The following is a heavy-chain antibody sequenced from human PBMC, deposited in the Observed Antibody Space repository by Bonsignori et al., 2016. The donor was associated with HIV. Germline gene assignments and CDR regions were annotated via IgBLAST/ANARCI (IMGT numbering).Heavy chain of an antibody. CDR3: VKENGAAAFDH. Sequence: QVHLQESGPGLVKPSQTLSLTCAVSGVSIRSSTYSWHWLRQPPGKALEWIGYVYSTGSTNYKPSLTSRVAISLDTSRNQFSLRLDFLTDADTAVYYCVKENGAAAFDHWGQGILVTVSS. V-gene: IGHV4-30-4*07. J-gene: IGHJ4*02. CDR1: GVSIRSSTYS. CDR2: VYSTGST. D-gene: IGHD2-8*01.